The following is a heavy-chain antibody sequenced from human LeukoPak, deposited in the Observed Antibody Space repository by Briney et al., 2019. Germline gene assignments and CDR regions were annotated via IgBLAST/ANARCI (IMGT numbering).Heavy chain of an antibody. CDR2: IYYSGST. CDR3: ARGSTMISPLDY. Sequence: SETLSLTCTVSGGSISSSSYYWGWIRQPPGKGLEWIGSIYYSGSTYYNPSLKSRVTISVDTSKNQFSLKLSSVTAADTAVYYCARGSTMISPLDYWGQGTLVTVSS. V-gene: IGHV4-39*07. J-gene: IGHJ4*02. D-gene: IGHD3-22*01. CDR1: GGSISSSSYY.